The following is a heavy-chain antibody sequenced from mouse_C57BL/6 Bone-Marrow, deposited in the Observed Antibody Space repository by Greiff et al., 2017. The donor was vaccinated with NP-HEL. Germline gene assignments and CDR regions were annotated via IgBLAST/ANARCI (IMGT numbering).Heavy chain of an antibody. CDR1: GFTFSSYG. CDR3: ASTTVVATRNAMDY. CDR2: ISSGGSYT. Sequence: DVQLQESGGDLVKPGGSLKLSCAASGFTFSSYGMSWVRQTPDKRLEWVATISSGGSYTYYPDSVKGRFTISRDNAKNTLYLQMSSLKSEDTAMYYCASTTVVATRNAMDYWGQGTSVTVSS. J-gene: IGHJ4*01. V-gene: IGHV5-6*01. D-gene: IGHD1-1*01.